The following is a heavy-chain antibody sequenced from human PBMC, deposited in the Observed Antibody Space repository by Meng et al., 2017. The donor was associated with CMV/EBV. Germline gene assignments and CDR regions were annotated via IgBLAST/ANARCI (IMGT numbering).Heavy chain of an antibody. V-gene: IGHV4-30-4*08. CDR3: ARVTSRVAGAFDY. CDR1: GGSISSGDYY. J-gene: IGHJ4*02. CDR2: IYYSGST. Sequence: QVQLPESGPGLVKLSQTLSLTCTVSGGSISSGDYYWSWIRQPPGKGLEWIGYIYYSGSTYYNPSLKSRVTISVDTSKNQFSLKLSSVTAADTAVYYCARVTSRVAGAFDYWGQGTLVTVSS. D-gene: IGHD1-14*01.